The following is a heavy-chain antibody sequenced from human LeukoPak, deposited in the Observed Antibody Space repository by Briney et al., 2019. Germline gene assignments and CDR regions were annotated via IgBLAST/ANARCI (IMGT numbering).Heavy chain of an antibody. Sequence: GSLRLSCAASGFDFSDYDMHWVRQAPGKGLDWVAVISYDGSNIQYADSVKGRFTISRDNAKNSLYLQMNSLRAEDTAVYYCARADRGYCSSTSCYYGMDVWGKGTTVTVSS. V-gene: IGHV3-30*03. CDR1: GFDFSDYD. CDR2: ISYDGSNI. CDR3: ARADRGYCSSTSCYYGMDV. J-gene: IGHJ6*04. D-gene: IGHD2-2*01.